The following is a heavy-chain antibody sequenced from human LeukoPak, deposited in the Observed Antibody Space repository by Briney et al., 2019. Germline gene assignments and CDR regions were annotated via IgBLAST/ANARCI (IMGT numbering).Heavy chain of an antibody. CDR1: GGSISSYY. CDR3: ARGKMVYATVRWFDP. D-gene: IGHD2-8*01. Sequence: PSETLSLTCTVSGGSISSYYWSWIRQPPGKGLEWIGYIYYSGSTNYNPSLKSRVTISVDTSTNQFSLKLSSVTAADTAVYYCARGKMVYATVRWFDPWGQGTLVTVSS. V-gene: IGHV4-59*01. CDR2: IYYSGST. J-gene: IGHJ5*02.